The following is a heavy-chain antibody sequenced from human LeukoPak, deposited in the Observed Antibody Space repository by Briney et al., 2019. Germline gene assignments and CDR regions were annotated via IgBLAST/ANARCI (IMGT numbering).Heavy chain of an antibody. CDR3: ARSFSYSSSWPFGY. D-gene: IGHD6-13*01. CDR2: INHSGST. CDR1: GGSFSGYY. V-gene: IGHV4-34*01. J-gene: IGHJ4*02. Sequence: PSETLSLTCAVYGGSFSGYYWSWIRHPPGKGLEWIGEINHSGSTDYNPSLKSRVTISVDTSKNQFSLKLSSVTAADTAVYYCARSFSYSSSWPFGYWGQGTLVTVSS.